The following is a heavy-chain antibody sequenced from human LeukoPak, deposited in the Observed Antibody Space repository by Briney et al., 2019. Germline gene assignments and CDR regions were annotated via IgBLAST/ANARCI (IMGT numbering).Heavy chain of an antibody. CDR2: ISAYNGNT. Sequence: ASVKVSCKASGYTFTSYGISWVRQAPGQGLEWMGRISAYNGNTNYAQKLQGRVTMTTDTSTSTAYMELRSLRSDDTAVYYCARGASSYSSSWYPLNYYYYYMDVWGKGTTVTVSS. CDR3: ARGASSYSSSWYPLNYYYYYMDV. J-gene: IGHJ6*03. CDR1: GYTFTSYG. V-gene: IGHV1-18*01. D-gene: IGHD6-13*01.